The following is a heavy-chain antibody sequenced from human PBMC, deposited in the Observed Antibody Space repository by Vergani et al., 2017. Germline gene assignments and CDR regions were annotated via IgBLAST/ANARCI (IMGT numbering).Heavy chain of an antibody. CDR1: GSSISSGDYY. CDR3: ARDKGHVDTAMDHYYYYGMDV. J-gene: IGHJ6*02. CDR2: IYYSGST. D-gene: IGHD5-18*01. V-gene: IGHV4-30-4*08. Sequence: QVQLQESGPGLVKPSQTLSLTCTVSGSSISSGDYYWSWIRQPPGKGLEWIGYIYYSGSTYYNPSLKSRVTISVDTSKNQFSLKLSSVTAADTAVYYCARDKGHVDTAMDHYYYYGMDVWGQGTTVTVSS.